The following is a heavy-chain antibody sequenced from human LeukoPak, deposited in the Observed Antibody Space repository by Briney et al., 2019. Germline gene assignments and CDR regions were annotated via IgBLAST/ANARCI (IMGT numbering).Heavy chain of an antibody. Sequence: SETLSLTCTVSGGSISSYYWSWIRQPPGKGLEWIGYIYYSGSTNYNPSLKSRVTISVDTSKNQFSLKLSSVTAADTAVYYCARSLLLVGIAAAVNWFDPWAREPWSPSPQ. CDR1: GGSISSYY. V-gene: IGHV4-59*08. J-gene: IGHJ5*02. CDR2: IYYSGST. CDR3: ARSLLLVGIAAAVNWFDP. D-gene: IGHD6-13*01.